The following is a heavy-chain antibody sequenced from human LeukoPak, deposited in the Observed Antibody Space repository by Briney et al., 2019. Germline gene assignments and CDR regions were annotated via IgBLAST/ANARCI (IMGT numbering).Heavy chain of an antibody. J-gene: IGHJ4*02. V-gene: IGHV4-59*08. CDR2: MYHSGST. CDR3: ARDNQDYFDY. CDR1: GGSISSHY. Sequence: SETLSLTCTVSGGSISSHYWSWIRQPPGKGLEWIGYMYHSGSTNYNPSLKSRVTISVDTSKNQFSLKLSSVTAADTAVYYCARDNQDYFDYWGQGTLVAVSS. D-gene: IGHD1-14*01.